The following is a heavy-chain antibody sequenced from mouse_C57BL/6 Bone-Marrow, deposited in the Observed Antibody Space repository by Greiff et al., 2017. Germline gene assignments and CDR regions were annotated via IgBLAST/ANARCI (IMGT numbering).Heavy chain of an antibody. CDR3: ASTYYSNPWFAY. CDR1: GFTIKNTY. CDR2: IDPANGNT. J-gene: IGHJ3*01. V-gene: IGHV14-3*01. Sequence: EVQLQQSVAELVRPGASVKLSCTASGFTIKNTYMHWVKQSPEQGLEWIGRIDPANGNTKYAPKFQGKATITADTSSNTAYLQLSSLTSEDTAIYYCASTYYSNPWFAYWGQGTLVTVSA. D-gene: IGHD2-5*01.